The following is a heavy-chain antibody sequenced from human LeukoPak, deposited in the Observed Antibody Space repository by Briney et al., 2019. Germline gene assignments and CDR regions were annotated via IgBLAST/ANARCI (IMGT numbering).Heavy chain of an antibody. D-gene: IGHD1-1*01. CDR2: INHSGST. CDR1: GGSISSGGYY. V-gene: IGHV4-61*08. CDR3: ARHGPQLERRDLDY. J-gene: IGHJ4*02. Sequence: SETLSLTCTVSGGSISSGGYYRSWIRQPPGKGLEWIGEINHSGSTNYNPSLKSRVTISVDTSKNQFSLKLSSVTAADTAVYYCARHGPQLERRDLDYWGQGTLVTVSS.